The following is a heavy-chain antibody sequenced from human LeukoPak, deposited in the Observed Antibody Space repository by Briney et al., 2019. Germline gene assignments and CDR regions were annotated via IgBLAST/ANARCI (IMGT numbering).Heavy chain of an antibody. Sequence: ASVKVSCKASGYTFTSYYMHWVRQAPGQGLEWMGLINPSGGSTSYAQKFQGRVTMTRDTSTSTVYMELSSLRSEDTAVYYCARIYCSGGSCYSPFGHFDYWGQGTLVTVSS. CDR2: INPSGGST. CDR1: GYTFTSYY. V-gene: IGHV1-46*01. D-gene: IGHD2-15*01. CDR3: ARIYCSGGSCYSPFGHFDY. J-gene: IGHJ4*02.